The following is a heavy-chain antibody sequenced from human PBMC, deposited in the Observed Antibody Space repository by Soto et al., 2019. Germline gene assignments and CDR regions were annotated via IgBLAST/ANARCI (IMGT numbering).Heavy chain of an antibody. CDR3: ARGYYSGSNPSSFDY. J-gene: IGHJ4*02. CDR1: GGTFSSYT. D-gene: IGHD1-26*01. V-gene: IGHV1-69*01. Sequence: QLQLVQSGAEVRETGSSVKVSCKASGGTFSSYTVIWVRQAPGQGLEWMGGITPTLNIANYAEKFQGRVTITADESTSTVNMHLSSLRSEDTAVYFCARGYYSGSNPSSFDYWGQGTLVAVSS. CDR2: ITPTLNIA.